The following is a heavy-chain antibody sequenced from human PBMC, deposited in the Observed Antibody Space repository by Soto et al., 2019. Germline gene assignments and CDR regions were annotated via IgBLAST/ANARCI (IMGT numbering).Heavy chain of an antibody. Sequence: TLSLTCTVSGGSISSYYWSWIRQPPGKGLEWIGYIYYSGSTNYNPSLKSRVTISVDTSKNQFSLKLSSVTAADTAVYYCARHMILTGYYGLFDPWGQGTLVTVSS. CDR1: GGSISSYY. V-gene: IGHV4-59*08. D-gene: IGHD3-9*01. CDR3: ARHMILTGYYGLFDP. CDR2: IYYSGST. J-gene: IGHJ5*02.